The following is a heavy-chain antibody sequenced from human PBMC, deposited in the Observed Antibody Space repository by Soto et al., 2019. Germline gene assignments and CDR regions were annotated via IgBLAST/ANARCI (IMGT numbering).Heavy chain of an antibody. V-gene: IGHV1-2*04. CDR1: GYTFTGYY. CDR2: INPNSGGT. J-gene: IGHJ6*02. Sequence: QVQLVQSGAEVKKPGASVKVSCKASGYTFTGYYMHWVRQAPGQGLEWMGWINPNSGGTNYAQKFQGCVTMSRDTSISTAYMELSRLRSDDTAVYYCARAHGSGSYYRGGMDVWGQGTTVTVSS. D-gene: IGHD3-10*01. CDR3: ARAHGSGSYYRGGMDV.